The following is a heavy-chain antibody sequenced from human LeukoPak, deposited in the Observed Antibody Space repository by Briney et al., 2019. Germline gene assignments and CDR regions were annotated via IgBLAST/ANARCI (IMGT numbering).Heavy chain of an antibody. V-gene: IGHV4-39*01. CDR2: IYYSGST. CDR3: ASQPYYDILTGYSHFDY. J-gene: IGHJ4*02. D-gene: IGHD3-9*01. Sequence: PSETLSLTCTVSGGSISSSSYYWGWIRRPPGKGLEWIGSIYYSGSTYYNPSLKSRVTISVDTSKNQFSLKLNSVTAADTAVYYCASQPYYDILTGYSHFDYWGQGTLVTVSS. CDR1: GGSISSSSYY.